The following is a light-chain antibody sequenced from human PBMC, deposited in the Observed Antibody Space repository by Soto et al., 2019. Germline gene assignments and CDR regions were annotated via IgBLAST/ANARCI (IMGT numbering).Light chain of an antibody. CDR1: QAIDSW. J-gene: IGKJ1*01. CDR3: QQTLSFPPT. V-gene: IGKV1-12*01. Sequence: EFLGDAVTITNRASQAIDSWLAWYQQKPGEASKLLIFTGSLLHSGVPPRFSGSGSGTDFTLTISSLQPEDFATYYCQQTLSFPPTFGQGTKVDIK. CDR2: TGS.